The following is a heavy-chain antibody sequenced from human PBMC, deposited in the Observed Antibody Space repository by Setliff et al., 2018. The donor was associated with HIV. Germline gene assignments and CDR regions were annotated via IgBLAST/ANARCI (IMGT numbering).Heavy chain of an antibody. J-gene: IGHJ4*02. CDR1: GFTFSTYG. V-gene: IGHV3-23*01. CDR3: RAAVGGTSYFDF. Sequence: GSLRLSCGASGFTFSTYGMNWVRQGPGKGLEWVSSIDGSGSITFYADSVKGRFTISRDNSKNTVYLQMSSLRVEDTAVYYCRAAVGGTSYFDFWGQGTLVTVSS. D-gene: IGHD6-13*01. CDR2: IDGSGSIT.